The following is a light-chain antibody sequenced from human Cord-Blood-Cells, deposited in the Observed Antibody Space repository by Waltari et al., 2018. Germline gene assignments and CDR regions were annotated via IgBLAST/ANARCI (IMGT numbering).Light chain of an antibody. J-gene: IGKJ3*01. CDR1: QSVSSN. CDR2: GAS. V-gene: IGKV3-15*01. CDR3: QQYNNWPLT. Sequence: EMVLTHSPATLSVSPLEIATLSCRASQSVSSNLAWYQQKPGQAPRLLIYGASTRATGIPARFSGSGSGTEFTLTISSLQSEDFAVYYCQQYNNWPLTFGPGTKVDIK.